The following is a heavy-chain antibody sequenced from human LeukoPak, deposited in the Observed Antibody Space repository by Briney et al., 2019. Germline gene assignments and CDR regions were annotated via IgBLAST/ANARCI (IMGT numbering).Heavy chain of an antibody. CDR1: GFTFSSYW. Sequence: PGGSLRLSCAASGFTFSSYWMHWVRQAPGKGLVWVSRINSDGSSTSYADSVKGRFTISRDNAKNTLYLQMNSLRAEDTAVYYCARETYDSSGYYYFYFDYWGQGTLVTVPS. J-gene: IGHJ4*02. CDR3: ARETYDSSGYYYFYFDY. CDR2: INSDGSST. D-gene: IGHD3-22*01. V-gene: IGHV3-74*01.